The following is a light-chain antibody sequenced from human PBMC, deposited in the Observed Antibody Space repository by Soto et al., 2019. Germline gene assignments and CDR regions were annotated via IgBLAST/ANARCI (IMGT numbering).Light chain of an antibody. Sequence: EIVLTQSPGTLSLSPGVRATLSCRASQTVSSSYLAWSQQKPGQAPRPLIYGASNRATGVPDRFSGTGSGTDFTLTISRLEQEDFAVYYCHLYGTSPLFTFGQGTKLEIK. CDR1: QTVSSSY. CDR3: HLYGTSPLFT. V-gene: IGKV3-20*01. J-gene: IGKJ2*01. CDR2: GAS.